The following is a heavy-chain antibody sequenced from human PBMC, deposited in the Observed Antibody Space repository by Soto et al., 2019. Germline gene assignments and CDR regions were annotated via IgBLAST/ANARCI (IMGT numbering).Heavy chain of an antibody. D-gene: IGHD4-17*01. CDR1: GYPFTSYG. CDR3: AKDLDGVVDY. CDR2: ISAYNGNT. V-gene: IGHV1-18*01. J-gene: IGHJ4*02. Sequence: VASVKVSCKASGYPFTSYGISWVRQAPGQGLEWMGWISAYNGNTHYAQKLQGRVTMTTDNSKNTLYLQMNSLRAEDTAVYYCAKDLDGVVDYWGQGTLVTVSS.